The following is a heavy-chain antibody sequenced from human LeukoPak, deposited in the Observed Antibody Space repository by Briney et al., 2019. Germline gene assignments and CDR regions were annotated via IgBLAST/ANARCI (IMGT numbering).Heavy chain of an antibody. CDR3: ARLNLVVVPAAMSSREYAFDI. CDR2: INPNSGGT. Sequence: ASVKVSCKASGYTFTGYCMHWVRQAPGQGLEWMGRINPNSGGTNYAQKFQGRVTMTRDTSISTAYMELSRLRSDDTAVYYCARLNLVVVPAAMSSREYAFDIWGQGTMVTVSS. CDR1: GYTFTGYC. V-gene: IGHV1-2*06. D-gene: IGHD2-2*01. J-gene: IGHJ3*02.